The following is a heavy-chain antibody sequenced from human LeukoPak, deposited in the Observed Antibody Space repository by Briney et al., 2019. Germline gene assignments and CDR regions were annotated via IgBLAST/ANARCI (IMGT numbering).Heavy chain of an antibody. V-gene: IGHV1-24*01. CDR3: ATAGDPYYDSSGSTSYDY. D-gene: IGHD3-22*01. J-gene: IGHJ4*02. CDR2: FDPEDGET. CDR1: GYTLTELS. Sequence: ASVKVSCKVSGYTLTELSMHWVRQAPGKGLEWMGGFDPEDGETIYAQKFQGRVAMTEDTSTDTAYMELSSLRSEDTAVYYCATAGDPYYDSSGSTSYDYWGQGTLVTVSS.